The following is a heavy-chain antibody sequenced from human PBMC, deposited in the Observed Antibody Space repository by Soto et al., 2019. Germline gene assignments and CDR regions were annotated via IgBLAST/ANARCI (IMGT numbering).Heavy chain of an antibody. CDR2: IYSGGST. CDR3: ARDGGLAEDGMDV. D-gene: IGHD3-10*01. Sequence: EVRLVETGGDLIQPRGSLRLSCAASGFIVSGNYMSWVRQAPGKGLEWVSVIYSGGSTYYADSVKGRFTISRDNSKNTLYLQMNSLRADDTAVYYCARDGGLAEDGMDVWGQGTTVTVSS. CDR1: GFIVSGNY. V-gene: IGHV3-53*02. J-gene: IGHJ6*02.